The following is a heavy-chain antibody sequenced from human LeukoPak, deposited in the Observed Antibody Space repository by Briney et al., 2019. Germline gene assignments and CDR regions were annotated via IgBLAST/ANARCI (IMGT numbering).Heavy chain of an antibody. Sequence: VASVKASCKASGYTFTSYDINWVRQATGQGLEWMGWMNPNSGNTGYAQKFQGRVTMTRNTSISTAYMELSSLRSEDTAVYYCARVRADNVLRFLEWSYYFDYWGQGTLVTVSS. CDR2: MNPNSGNT. CDR1: GYTFTSYD. D-gene: IGHD3-3*01. CDR3: ARVRADNVLRFLEWSYYFDY. J-gene: IGHJ4*02. V-gene: IGHV1-8*01.